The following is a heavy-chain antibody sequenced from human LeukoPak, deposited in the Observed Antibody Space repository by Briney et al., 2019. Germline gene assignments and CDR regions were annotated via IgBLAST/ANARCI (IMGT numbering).Heavy chain of an antibody. CDR3: ARGASYVILTGYSYFDY. Sequence: ASVKVSFKASGYTFTSYGISWVRQAPGQGLEWMGWISTHNGNTNYAQTFQGRVTMTTDTSTSTAYMELRSLRSDDTAVYYCARGASYVILTGYSYFDYWGQGTLVTVSS. CDR2: ISTHNGNT. V-gene: IGHV1-18*01. CDR1: GYTFTSYG. D-gene: IGHD3-9*01. J-gene: IGHJ4*02.